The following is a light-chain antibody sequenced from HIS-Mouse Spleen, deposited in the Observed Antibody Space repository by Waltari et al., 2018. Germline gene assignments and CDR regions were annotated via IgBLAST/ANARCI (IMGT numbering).Light chain of an antibody. CDR2: DDS. J-gene: IGLJ2*01. Sequence: SVLTPPPSVSVAPGKTARITCVGNSIGSNTGHLYQQKPGQAPVLVVYDDSDRPSGIPERVSGSNSGNTATLTISRVEAGDEADYYCQVWDSSSDHVVFGGGTKLTVL. CDR3: QVWDSSSDHVV. CDR1: SIGSNT. V-gene: IGLV3-21*03.